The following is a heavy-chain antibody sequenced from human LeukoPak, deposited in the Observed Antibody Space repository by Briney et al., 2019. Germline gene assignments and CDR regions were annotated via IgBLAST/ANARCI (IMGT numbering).Heavy chain of an antibody. J-gene: IGHJ4*02. D-gene: IGHD2-15*01. CDR1: GFTFSSYA. V-gene: IGHV3-23*01. CDR2: ISGSGGST. CDR3: AKSGYCSGGSCYSEKRWLDY. Sequence: QPGGSLRLSCAASGFTFSSYAMSWVRQAPGKGLEWVSAISGSGGSTYYADSVKGRFTISRDNSKNTLYLQMNSLRAEDTAVYYCAKSGYCSGGSCYSEKRWLDYWGQGTLVTVSS.